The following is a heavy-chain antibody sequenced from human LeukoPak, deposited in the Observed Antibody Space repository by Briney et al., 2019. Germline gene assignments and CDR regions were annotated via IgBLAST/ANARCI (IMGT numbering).Heavy chain of an antibody. CDR3: AKDAVAGLYYFDY. CDR2: ISGSGAGT. D-gene: IGHD6-19*01. V-gene: IGHV3-23*01. CDR1: GFTFTNYA. Sequence: GGSLRLSCAASGFTFTNYAMNWVRQAPGKGLEWVSAISGSGAGTYYADSVKGRFTIPRDSSKNTLYLQMNSLRAEDTAVYYCAKDAVAGLYYFDYWGQGTLVTVSS. J-gene: IGHJ4*02.